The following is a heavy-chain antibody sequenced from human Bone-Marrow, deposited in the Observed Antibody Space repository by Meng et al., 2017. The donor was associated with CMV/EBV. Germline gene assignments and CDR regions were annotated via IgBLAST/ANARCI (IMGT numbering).Heavy chain of an antibody. CDR2: IYYSGST. CDR3: ARESFGELIFFFDY. Sequence: SGGSISSGGYYWSWIRQHPGKVLEWIGYIYYSGSTYYNPSLKSRVTISVDTSKNQFSLKLSSVTAADTAVYYCARESFGELIFFFDYWGQGTLVTVSS. J-gene: IGHJ4*02. D-gene: IGHD3-10*01. V-gene: IGHV4-31*02. CDR1: GGSISSGGYY.